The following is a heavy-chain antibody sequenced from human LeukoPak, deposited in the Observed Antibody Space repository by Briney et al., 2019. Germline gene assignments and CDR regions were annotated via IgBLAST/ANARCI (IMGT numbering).Heavy chain of an antibody. CDR3: ASPIRQYQLLFSRYYGMDV. Sequence: ASVKVSCKASGYTFTSYGISWVRQAPGQGLEWMGGIIPIFGTANYAQKFQGRVTITADESTSTAYMELSSLRSEDTAVYYCASPIRQYQLLFSRYYGMDVWGQGTTVTVSS. V-gene: IGHV1-69*13. J-gene: IGHJ6*02. CDR1: GYTFTSYG. D-gene: IGHD2-2*01. CDR2: IIPIFGTA.